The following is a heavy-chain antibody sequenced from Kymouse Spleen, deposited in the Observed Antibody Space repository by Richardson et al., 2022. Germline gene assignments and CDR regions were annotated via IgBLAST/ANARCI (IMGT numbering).Heavy chain of an antibody. J-gene: IGHJ6*02. CDR3: ARVPHYDILTGYYNYYYYGMDV. CDR2: INHSGST. D-gene: IGHD3-9*01. CDR1: GGSFSGYY. Sequence: QVQLQQWGAGLLKPSETLSLTCAVYGGSFSGYYWSWIRQPPGKGLEWIGEINHSGSTNYNPSLKSRVTISVDTSKNQFSLKLSSVTAADTAVYYCARVPHYDILTGYYNYYYYGMDVWGQGTTVTVSS. V-gene: IGHV4-34*01.